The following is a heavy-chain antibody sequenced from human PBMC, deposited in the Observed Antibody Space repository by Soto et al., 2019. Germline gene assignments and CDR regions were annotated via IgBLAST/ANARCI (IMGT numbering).Heavy chain of an antibody. J-gene: IGHJ6*02. CDR1: GGSISSYY. Sequence: SETLSLTCTVSGGSISSYYWSWIRQPPGKGLEWIGYIYYSGSTNYNPSLKSRVTISVDTSKNQFSLKLSSVTAADTAVYYCARLGGYYDIFYCYYYYHYVLDVPAQRTTVTVS. D-gene: IGHD3-9*01. CDR2: IYYSGST. CDR3: ARLGGYYDIFYCYYYYHYVLDV. V-gene: IGHV4-59*08.